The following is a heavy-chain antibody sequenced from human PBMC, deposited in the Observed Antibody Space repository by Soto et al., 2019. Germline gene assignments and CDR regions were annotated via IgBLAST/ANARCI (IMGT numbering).Heavy chain of an antibody. V-gene: IGHV3-33*01. CDR1: GFTFSSYG. J-gene: IGHJ6*03. CDR2: IWYDGSNK. D-gene: IGHD2-15*01. Sequence: PGGSLRLSCAASGFTFSSYGMHWVRQAPGKGLEWVAVIWYDGSNKYYADSVKGRFTISRDNSKNTLYLQMNSLRAEDTAVYYCARADCSGSSCSLTYYYMDVWGKGTTVTVSS. CDR3: ARADCSGSSCSLTYYYMDV.